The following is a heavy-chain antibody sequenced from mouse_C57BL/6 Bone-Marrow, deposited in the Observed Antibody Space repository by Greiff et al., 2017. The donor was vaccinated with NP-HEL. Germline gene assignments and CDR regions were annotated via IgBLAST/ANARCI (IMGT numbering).Heavy chain of an antibody. CDR3: ARLRRGYAMDY. CDR2: INPNNGGT. V-gene: IGHV1-18*01. Sequence: VQLQQSGPELVKPGASVKIPCKASGYTFTDYNMDWVKQSHGKSLEWIGDINPNNGGTIYNQKFKGKATLTVDKSSSTAYMELRSLTSEDTAVYYCARLRRGYAMDYWGQGTSVTVSS. D-gene: IGHD2-12*01. CDR1: GYTFTDYN. J-gene: IGHJ4*01.